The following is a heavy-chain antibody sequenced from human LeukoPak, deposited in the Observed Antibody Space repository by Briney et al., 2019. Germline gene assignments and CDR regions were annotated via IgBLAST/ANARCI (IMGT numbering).Heavy chain of an antibody. CDR1: GGSISSYY. CDR3: ARGRYCSSTSCYVVDY. J-gene: IGHJ4*02. V-gene: IGHV4-59*01. CDR2: IYYSGST. D-gene: IGHD2-2*01. Sequence: PSETLSLTCTVSGGSISSYYWSWIRQPPGKGLEWIGYIYYSGSTNYNPSLKSRVTISVDTSKNQFSLKLSSVTAADTAVYYCARGRYCSSTSCYVVDYWGQGTLVTVSS.